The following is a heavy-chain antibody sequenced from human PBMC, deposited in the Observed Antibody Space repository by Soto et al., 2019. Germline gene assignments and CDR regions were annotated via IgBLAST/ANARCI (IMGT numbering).Heavy chain of an antibody. CDR2: ISAYNGNT. V-gene: IGHV1-18*01. CDR3: ARVRSGQQWLHWFDP. J-gene: IGHJ5*02. CDR1: GYTFTSYG. Sequence: GASVKVSCKASGYTFTSYGISCVRQAPGQGLEWMGWISAYNGNTNYAQKLQGRVTMTTDTSTSTAYMELRSLRSDDTAVYYCARVRSGQQWLHWFDPWGQGTLVTVSS. D-gene: IGHD6-19*01.